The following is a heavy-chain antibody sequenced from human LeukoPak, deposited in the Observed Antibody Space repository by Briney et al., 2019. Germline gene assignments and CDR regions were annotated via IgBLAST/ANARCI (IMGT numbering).Heavy chain of an antibody. J-gene: IGHJ4*02. CDR2: IWYDGSNK. CDR1: GFTFSSYG. D-gene: IGHD6-19*01. Sequence: PGRSLRLSCAASGFTFSSYGMHWVRQAPGKGLEWVAVIWYDGSNKYYADSVKGRFTISRDNSKNTLYLQMNSLRAEDTAVYCCARDREQWLAYFDYWGQGTLVTVSS. CDR3: ARDREQWLAYFDY. V-gene: IGHV3-33*01.